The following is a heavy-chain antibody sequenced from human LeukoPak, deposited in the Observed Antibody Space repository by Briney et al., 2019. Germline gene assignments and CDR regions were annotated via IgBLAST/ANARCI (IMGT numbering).Heavy chain of an antibody. D-gene: IGHD3-22*01. J-gene: IGHJ6*02. CDR3: AGGRQYAYYYDNYYGMDV. CDR1: GYTFTSYD. CDR2: MNPNSGNT. Sequence: ASVKVSCKASGYTFTSYDINWVRQATGQGLEWMGWMNPNSGNTGYAQKFQGRVTMTRNTSISTAYMELSSLRSEDTAVYYCAGGRQYAYYYDNYYGMDVWGQGTTVTVSS. V-gene: IGHV1-8*01.